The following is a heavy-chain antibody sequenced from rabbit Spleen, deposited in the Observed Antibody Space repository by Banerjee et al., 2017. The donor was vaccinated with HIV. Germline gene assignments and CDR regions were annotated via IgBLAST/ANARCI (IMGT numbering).Heavy chain of an antibody. D-gene: IGHD8-1*01. CDR2: IRLTSSGIT. Sequence: QEQLEESGGDLVKPEGSLTLTCTVSGFSLSSSYWICWVRQAPGKGLEWIACIRLTSSGITYYANWAKGRFTISKTSSTTVTLQMTRLTAADTASYFCARDVHGDSYYYDLWGPGTLVTVS. CDR1: GFSLSSSYW. CDR3: ARDVHGDSYYYDL. V-gene: IGHV1S45*01. J-gene: IGHJ4*01.